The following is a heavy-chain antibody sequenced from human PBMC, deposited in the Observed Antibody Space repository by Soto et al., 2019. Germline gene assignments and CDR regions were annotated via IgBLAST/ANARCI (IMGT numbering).Heavy chain of an antibody. CDR1: GGSFSGYY. Sequence: PSETLSLTCAVYGGSFSGYYWTWIRQPPGKGLEWVGEIGHSGSATYSPSLKSRVTISVDTSKNQFSLKLSSVTAADTAVYYCARLTDDILTGALLDYWGQGTLVTVTS. V-gene: IGHV4-34*01. CDR2: IGHSGSA. CDR3: ARLTDDILTGALLDY. D-gene: IGHD3-9*01. J-gene: IGHJ4*02.